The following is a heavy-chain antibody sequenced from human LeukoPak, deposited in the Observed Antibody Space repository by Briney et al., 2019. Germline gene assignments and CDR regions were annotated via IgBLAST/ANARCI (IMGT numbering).Heavy chain of an antibody. CDR2: IKQDGSKK. J-gene: IGHJ4*02. CDR3: TRVGYIDEGIDY. CDR1: GFTFSDFW. Sequence: GGSLRLSCAASGFTFSDFWMSWVRQAPGKGLEWVANIKQDGSKKSYVDSVKGRFTISRDNAKNSLYLQMNSLRAEDTAIYYCTRVGYIDEGIDYWGQGTLVTVSS. D-gene: IGHD5-24*01. V-gene: IGHV3-7*04.